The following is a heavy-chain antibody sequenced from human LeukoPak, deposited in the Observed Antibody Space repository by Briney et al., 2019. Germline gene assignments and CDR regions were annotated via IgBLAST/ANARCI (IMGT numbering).Heavy chain of an antibody. CDR3: ARGGDIVVVPAAIDAFDI. D-gene: IGHD2-2*01. CDR2: ISAYNGNT. V-gene: IGHV1-18*01. J-gene: IGHJ3*02. Sequence: GASVKVSCKASGYTFTSYGISWVRQAPGQGLEWMGWISAYNGNTNYAQKLQGRVTMTTDTSTSTAYMELRSLRSDDTAGYYFARGGDIVVVPAAIDAFDIWGQGTMVTVSS. CDR1: GYTFTSYG.